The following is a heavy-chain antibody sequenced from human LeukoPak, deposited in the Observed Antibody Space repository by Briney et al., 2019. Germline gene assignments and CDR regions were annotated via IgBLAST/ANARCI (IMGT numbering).Heavy chain of an antibody. CDR2: ISGSGGST. J-gene: IGHJ6*02. CDR3: ARVSTPFYDFWSVYYYYGMDV. CDR1: GFTFSSYA. D-gene: IGHD3-3*01. Sequence: GGSLRLSCAASGFTFSSYAMSWVRQAPGKGLEWVSAISGSGGSTYYADSVKGRFTISRDNAKNSLYLQMNSLRAEDTAVYYCARVSTPFYDFWSVYYYYGMDVWGQGTTVTVSS. V-gene: IGHV3-23*01.